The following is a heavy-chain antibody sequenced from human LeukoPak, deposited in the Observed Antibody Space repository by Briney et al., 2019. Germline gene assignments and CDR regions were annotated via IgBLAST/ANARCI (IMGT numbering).Heavy chain of an antibody. CDR3: ARCYYGSGSYYRYYYYYYMDV. V-gene: IGHV4-39*07. CDR2: IYYSGST. D-gene: IGHD3-10*01. J-gene: IGHJ6*03. Sequence: KPSETLSLTCTVSGGSISSSSYYWGWIRQPPGKGLEWIGSIYYSGSTYYNPSLKSRVTISVDTSKNQFSLKLSSVTAADTAVYYCARCYYGSGSYYRYYYYYYMDVWGKGTTVTVSS. CDR1: GGSISSSSYY.